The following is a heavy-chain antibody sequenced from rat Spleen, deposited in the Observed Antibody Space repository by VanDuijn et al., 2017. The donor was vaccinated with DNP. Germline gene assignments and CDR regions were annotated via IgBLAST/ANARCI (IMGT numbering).Heavy chain of an antibody. CDR1: GFTFSDFY. J-gene: IGHJ2*01. Sequence: EVQLVESGGGLVQPGRSLKLSCAASGFTFSDFYMAWVRQAPTEGLEWVASISTGGVKTYYRDSVKGRFTISRDNAKSTLYLQMDSLRSEETATYYCARGAYSGQHYFDYWGQGVMVTVSS. V-gene: IGHV5S11*01. D-gene: IGHD1-1*01. CDR3: ARGAYSGQHYFDY. CDR2: ISTGGVKT.